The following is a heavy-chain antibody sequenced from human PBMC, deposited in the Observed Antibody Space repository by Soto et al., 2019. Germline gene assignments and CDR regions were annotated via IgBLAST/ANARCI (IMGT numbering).Heavy chain of an antibody. CDR3: AREAIKHLPDVTDHSQH. V-gene: IGHV4-31*03. D-gene: IGHD2-21*02. CDR1: GGSISSGGYY. J-gene: IGHJ1*01. CDR2: IYYSGST. Sequence: PSETLSLTCTVSGGSISSGGYYWSWIRQHPGKGLEWIGYIYYSGSTYYNPSLKSRVTISVDTSKNQFSLKLSSVTAADTAVYYCAREAIKHLPDVTDHSQHWGQGTLVTVSS.